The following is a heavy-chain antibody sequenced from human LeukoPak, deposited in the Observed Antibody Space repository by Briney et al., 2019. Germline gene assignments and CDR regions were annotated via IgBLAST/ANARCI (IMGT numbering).Heavy chain of an antibody. D-gene: IGHD2-2*01. J-gene: IGHJ4*02. CDR3: AGGHYAGY. Sequence: GGSLRLSCVGSGFTFNNYWIKWVRQAPGKGLEWVANINEDGSERNYVDSVKGRFTISRDNAKNSVYLQMNSLRAEDTAVYYCAGGHYAGYWGQGTQVTVSS. V-gene: IGHV3-7*04. CDR1: GFTFNNYW. CDR2: INEDGSER.